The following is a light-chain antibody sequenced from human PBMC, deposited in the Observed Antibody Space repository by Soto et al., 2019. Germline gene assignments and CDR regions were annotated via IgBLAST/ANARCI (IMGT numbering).Light chain of an antibody. CDR2: GAS. CDR3: QQYNNWPHT. Sequence: EILMTQSPATLSVYPGERVSLSCRASQSVGSDLAWYLQKPGQAPSLLVYGASTRATGMPARFSGSGSGIEFTLTISSLQSEDFAVYYCQQYNNWPHTFGQGTKLEIK. J-gene: IGKJ2*01. CDR1: QSVGSD. V-gene: IGKV3-15*01.